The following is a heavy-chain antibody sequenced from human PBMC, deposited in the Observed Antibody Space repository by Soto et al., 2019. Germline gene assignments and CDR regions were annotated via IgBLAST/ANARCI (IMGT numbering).Heavy chain of an antibody. CDR2: VYHTGNA. CDR3: ASRPFYYYGLDV. Sequence: PSETLSLTCTVSGGSITTAGYSWSWSRQPPGKALELIGYVYHTGNAYPKPSLKSRVTISRDRSKNQFSLKMTSVTAADTALYYCASRPFYYYGLDVWGQGTTVTVSS. J-gene: IGHJ6*02. V-gene: IGHV4-30-2*01. CDR1: GGSITTAGYS.